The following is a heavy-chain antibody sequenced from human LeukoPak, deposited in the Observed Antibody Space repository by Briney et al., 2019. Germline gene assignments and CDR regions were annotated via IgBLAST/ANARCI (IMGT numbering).Heavy chain of an antibody. J-gene: IGHJ6*03. CDR3: AKDHSYDSSGYYYYYYMDV. Sequence: SGGSLRLSCAASGFTVSSYGMHWVRQVPGKGLEWVAFIRNDGSNKYYADSVKGRFTISRDNSKNTLYLQMNSLRAEDTAVYYCAKDHSYDSSGYYYYYYMDVWGKGTTVTVSS. D-gene: IGHD3-22*01. V-gene: IGHV3-30*02. CDR2: IRNDGSNK. CDR1: GFTVSSYG.